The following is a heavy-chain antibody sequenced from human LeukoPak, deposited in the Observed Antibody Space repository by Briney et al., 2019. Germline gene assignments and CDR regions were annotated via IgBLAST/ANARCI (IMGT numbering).Heavy chain of an antibody. Sequence: PSETLSLICTVSSGSIRNYHWSWIRQPPGKGLEWVGYIYYSGSTNYNPSLESRVTISVDTSKNQFSLKLSSVTAADTAVCYCARQYDYDSSGYYFGYWGRGTLVTVSS. CDR1: SGSIRNYH. CDR2: IYYSGST. J-gene: IGHJ4*02. D-gene: IGHD3-22*01. CDR3: ARQYDYDSSGYYFGY. V-gene: IGHV4-59*08.